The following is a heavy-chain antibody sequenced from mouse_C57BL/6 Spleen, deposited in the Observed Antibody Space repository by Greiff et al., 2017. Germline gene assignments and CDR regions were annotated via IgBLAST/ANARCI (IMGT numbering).Heavy chain of an antibody. J-gene: IGHJ2*01. CDR2: INPSTGGT. CDR3: ARGGLRVDY. CDR1: GYSFTGYY. D-gene: IGHD2-4*01. V-gene: IGHV1-42*01. Sequence: EVQLQQSGPELVKPGASVQISCKASGYSFTGYYMNWVKQSPEKSLEWIGEINPSTGGTTYNQKFKAKATLTVDKSSSTAYMQLKSLTSEDSAVYYCARGGLRVDYWGQGTTLTVSS.